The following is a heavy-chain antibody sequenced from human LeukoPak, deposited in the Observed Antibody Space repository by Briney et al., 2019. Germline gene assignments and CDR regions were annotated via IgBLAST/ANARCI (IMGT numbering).Heavy chain of an antibody. CDR3: ARDQVVGATDP. CDR2: IYTSGST. CDR1: GGSISSGSYY. D-gene: IGHD1-26*01. Sequence: SETLSLTCTVSGGSISSGSYYWSWIRQPAGKGLEWIGRIYTSGSTNYNPSLQSRVTISVDTSKNQFSLKLSSVTAADTAVYYCARDQVVGATDPWGQGTLVTVSS. J-gene: IGHJ5*02. V-gene: IGHV4-61*02.